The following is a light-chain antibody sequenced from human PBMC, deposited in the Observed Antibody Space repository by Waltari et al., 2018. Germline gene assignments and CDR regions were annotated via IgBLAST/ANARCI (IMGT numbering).Light chain of an antibody. CDR1: SSDVGSYNL. CDR3: CSYAGSSTFEV. CDR2: EGS. J-gene: IGLJ2*01. Sequence: SALTQPASVSGSPGQSITISCTGTSSDVGSYNLVSWYQQHPGKAPKLMIYEGSKRPSGVSNRFSGSKSGNTASLRIAGLQAEDEADYYCCSYAGSSTFEVFGGGTKLTVL. V-gene: IGLV2-23*03.